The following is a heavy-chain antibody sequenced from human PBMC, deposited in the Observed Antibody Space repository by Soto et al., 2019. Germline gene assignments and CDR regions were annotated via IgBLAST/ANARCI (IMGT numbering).Heavy chain of an antibody. CDR1: GFTFSSYW. D-gene: IGHD2-8*01. Sequence: EVQLVESGGGLVQPGGSLRLSCAASGFTFSSYWMSWVRQAPGKGLEWVANIKQDGSEKYYVDSVKGRFTISRDNAKNSLYLQMNSLRAEDTAVYYCARSTGYCTNGVCYIWGCFDYWGQGTLVTVSS. J-gene: IGHJ4*02. CDR3: ARSTGYCTNGVCYIWGCFDY. V-gene: IGHV3-7*03. CDR2: IKQDGSEK.